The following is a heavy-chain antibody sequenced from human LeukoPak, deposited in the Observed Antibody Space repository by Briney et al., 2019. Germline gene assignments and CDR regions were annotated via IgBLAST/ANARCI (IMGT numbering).Heavy chain of an antibody. CDR2: MDYSGTT. CDR3: ARAPRGYKKAFDI. V-gene: IGHV4-39*01. D-gene: IGHD5-18*01. CDR1: GDSISSSGRFY. J-gene: IGHJ3*02. Sequence: PSETLSLTCTVSGDSISSSGRFYWGWLRQPPGKGLEWIGSMDYSGTTDYNPSLKSRVTLSVDTSKNQFSLKLSSVTAADTAVYYCARAPRGYKKAFDIWGQGTMVTVSS.